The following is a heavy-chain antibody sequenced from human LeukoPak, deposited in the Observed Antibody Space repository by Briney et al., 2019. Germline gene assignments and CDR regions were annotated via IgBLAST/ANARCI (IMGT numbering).Heavy chain of an antibody. CDR3: ARLISHGGDFDY. J-gene: IGHJ4*02. V-gene: IGHV4-59*08. CDR1: GGSISSYY. D-gene: IGHD4-23*01. Sequence: RASETLSLTCTVSGGSISSYYWSWIRQPPGKGLEWIGYIYYSGSTNYNPSLKSRVTISVDTSKNQFSLKLSSVTAADTAVYYCARLISHGGDFDYWGQGTLVTVSS. CDR2: IYYSGST.